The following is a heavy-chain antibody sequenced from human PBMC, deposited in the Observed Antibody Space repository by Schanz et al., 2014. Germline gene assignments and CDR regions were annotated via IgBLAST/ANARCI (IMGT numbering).Heavy chain of an antibody. CDR2: MNPNSGNP. CDR3: ARGGGPEDVFDI. V-gene: IGHV1-8*01. D-gene: IGHD3-3*01. CDR1: GYTLKNYG. Sequence: QAQLMQSGPELKRPGASVKVSCTASGYTLKNYGISWVRQAPGQGLEWLGWMNPNSGNPGFAQKFRGRVTMTRNTSMSTAYIELRSLRSDDTAVYYCARGGGPEDVFDIWGQGTLVTVSS. J-gene: IGHJ4*02.